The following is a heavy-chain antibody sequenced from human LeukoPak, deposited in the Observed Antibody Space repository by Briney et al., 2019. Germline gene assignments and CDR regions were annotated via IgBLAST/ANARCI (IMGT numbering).Heavy chain of an antibody. V-gene: IGHV1-18*01. D-gene: IGHD3-22*01. CDR3: AREGLGGYYYRVY. CDR2: ISAYNGNT. Sequence: ASVKVSCKASGYTFTTYGISWVRQARGQGLEWMGWISAYNGNTNYAQKLQGRVTMTTDTSTSTVHMELRSLRSDDTAVYYCAREGLGGYYYRVYWGQGTLVTVSS. J-gene: IGHJ4*02. CDR1: GYTFTTYG.